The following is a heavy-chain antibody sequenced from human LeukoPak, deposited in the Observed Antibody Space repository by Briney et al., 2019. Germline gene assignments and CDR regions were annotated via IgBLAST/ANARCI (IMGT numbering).Heavy chain of an antibody. CDR1: GLIFSSYV. V-gene: IGHV3-23*01. J-gene: IGHJ4*02. CDR3: AKDGEGFSYGSDS. D-gene: IGHD5-18*01. Sequence: GGSLRLSCAASGLIFSSYVMSWVRQAPGKGLEWVSTISGTGGDTYYTDSVKGRFTISRDDSTNTVFLHMTSLRAEDTAVYYCAKDGEGFSYGSDSWGQGTLVTVSS. CDR2: ISGTGGDT.